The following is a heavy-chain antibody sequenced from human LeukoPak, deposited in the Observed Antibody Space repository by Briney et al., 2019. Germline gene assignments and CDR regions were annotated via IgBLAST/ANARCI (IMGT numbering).Heavy chain of an antibody. D-gene: IGHD2-2*01. Sequence: GGSLRLSCAASGFTFSSYWMSWVRQAPGKGLEWVANINQDGSQKNDVDSLEGRFTVSRDNAKNSLYLQMNGLRAEDTAVYYCVRESRSSSDSRWGQGTLVTVSS. CDR1: GFTFSSYW. CDR2: INQDGSQK. J-gene: IGHJ4*02. V-gene: IGHV3-7*01. CDR3: VRESRSSSDSR.